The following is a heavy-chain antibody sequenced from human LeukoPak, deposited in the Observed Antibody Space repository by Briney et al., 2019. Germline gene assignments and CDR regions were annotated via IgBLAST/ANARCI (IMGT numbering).Heavy chain of an antibody. D-gene: IGHD5-18*01. V-gene: IGHV4-30-4*01. CDR1: GGSISSGDYY. Sequence: SETLSLTCTVSGGSISSGDYYWSWIRQPPGKGLEWIGYIYYSGSTYYNPSLKGRVTISVDTSKNQFSLKLSSVTAADTAVYYCARDRGYSYVGDAFDIWGQGTMVTVSS. CDR2: IYYSGST. CDR3: ARDRGYSYVGDAFDI. J-gene: IGHJ3*02.